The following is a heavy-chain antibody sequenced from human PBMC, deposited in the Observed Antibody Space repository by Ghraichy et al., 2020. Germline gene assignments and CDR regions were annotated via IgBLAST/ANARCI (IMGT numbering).Heavy chain of an antibody. CDR1: GFTFSSYA. CDR2: ISGSGGST. D-gene: IGHD1-7*01. CDR3: AKKETGTGWYFDL. J-gene: IGHJ2*01. V-gene: IGHV3-23*01. Sequence: GGSLRLSCAASGFTFSSYAMSWVRQAPGKGLEWVSAISGSGGSTYYADSVKGRFTISRDNSKNTLYLQMNSLRAEDTAVYNCAKKETGTGWYFDLWGRGTLVTVSS.